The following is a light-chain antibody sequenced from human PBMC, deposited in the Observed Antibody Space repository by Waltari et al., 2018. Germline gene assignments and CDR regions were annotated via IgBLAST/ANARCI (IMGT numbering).Light chain of an antibody. V-gene: IGKV1-8*01. CDR1: RGISSY. CDR3: QQYYTYPRT. CDR2: AAS. Sequence: AIRMTQSPSSFSASTGDRVTITCRASRGISSYLAWYQQKPGRVPKLLMSAASTLHSGVPSRFTGSGSGTDFTLTINCLQSDDFATYYCQQYYTYPRTFGQGTKVEIK. J-gene: IGKJ1*01.